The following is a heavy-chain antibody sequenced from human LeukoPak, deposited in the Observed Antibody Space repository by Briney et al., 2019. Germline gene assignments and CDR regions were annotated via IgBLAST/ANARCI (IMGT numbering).Heavy chain of an antibody. V-gene: IGHV3-30*18. J-gene: IGHJ6*02. CDR3: AKDRRIMSSVYGVDV. D-gene: IGHD2-15*01. Sequence: GGSLRLSCAASGFTFWSYGMHWVRQAPGKGLEWVAVVSYDGRNEYYADSVKGRLTISRDNSKNTLYLQMNSLRAEATAVYYCAKDRRIMSSVYGVDVWGQGTTVTVSS. CDR2: VSYDGRNE. CDR1: GFTFWSYG.